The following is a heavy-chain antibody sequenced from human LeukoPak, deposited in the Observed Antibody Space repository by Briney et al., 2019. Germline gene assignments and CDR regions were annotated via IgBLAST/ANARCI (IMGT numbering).Heavy chain of an antibody. CDR3: ARSSIVVVTAHSFDY. Sequence: ASVKVSCKASGYTFTSYGISWVRQAPGQGLEWMAWISAYNGNTNYAQKLQGRVTMTTDTSTSTAYMELRSLRSDDTAVYYCARSSIVVVTAHSFDYWGQGTLVTVSS. D-gene: IGHD2-21*02. CDR1: GYTFTSYG. J-gene: IGHJ4*02. V-gene: IGHV1-18*01. CDR2: ISAYNGNT.